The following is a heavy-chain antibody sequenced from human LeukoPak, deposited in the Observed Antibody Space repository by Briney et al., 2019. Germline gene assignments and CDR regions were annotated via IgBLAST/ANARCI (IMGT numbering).Heavy chain of an antibody. Sequence: ASVKVSCKASGYTFTGYYMHWVRQAPGQGLEWMGRINPNSGGTNYAQKFQGRVTITADESTSTAYMELSSLRSEDTAVYYCARGTYYYDSSGYSFDYWGQGTLVTVSS. J-gene: IGHJ4*02. CDR2: INPNSGGT. V-gene: IGHV1-2*06. CDR1: GYTFTGYY. D-gene: IGHD3-22*01. CDR3: ARGTYYYDSSGYSFDY.